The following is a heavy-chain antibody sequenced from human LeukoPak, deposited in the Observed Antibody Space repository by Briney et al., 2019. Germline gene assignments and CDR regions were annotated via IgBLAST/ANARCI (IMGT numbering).Heavy chain of an antibody. D-gene: IGHD2-2*02. CDR2: ISYDGSNK. Sequence: AGGSLRLSCAASGFTFSSYAMHWVRQAPGKGLEWVAVISYDGSNKYYADSVKGRFTISRDNSKNTLYLQMNSLRAEDTAVYYCLVPAAIGYGMDVWGQGTTVTVS. CDR3: LVPAAIGYGMDV. CDR1: GFTFSSYA. V-gene: IGHV3-30-3*01. J-gene: IGHJ6*02.